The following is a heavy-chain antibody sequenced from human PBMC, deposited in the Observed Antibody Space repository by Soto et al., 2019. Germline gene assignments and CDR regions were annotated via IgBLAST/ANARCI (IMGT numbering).Heavy chain of an antibody. D-gene: IGHD1-7*01. CDR1: GYSFTSNW. V-gene: IGHV5-51*01. Sequence: GESLKISCKGSGYSFTSNWIGWVRQMPGKGLEWMGIIYPSDSETRYSPSFQGQVTISADKSISTAYLQWSRLKASDTAMYYCARPPSGTTSFFDSWGQGPLVTVS. CDR3: ARPPSGTTSFFDS. CDR2: IYPSDSET. J-gene: IGHJ4*02.